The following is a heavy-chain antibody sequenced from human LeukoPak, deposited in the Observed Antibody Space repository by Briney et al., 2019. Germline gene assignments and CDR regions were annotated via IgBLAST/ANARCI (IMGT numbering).Heavy chain of an antibody. J-gene: IGHJ6*03. D-gene: IGHD5-12*01. Sequence: SETLSLTCTVSGGSISSYYWSWIRQPPGKGLEWIGYIYDSGSTNYNPSLKSRVTISVDTSKNQLSLKLSSVTAADTAVYYCASVIVATIDDYYYMDVWGKGTTVTVSS. CDR1: GGSISSYY. V-gene: IGHV4-59*12. CDR2: IYDSGST. CDR3: ASVIVATIDDYYYMDV.